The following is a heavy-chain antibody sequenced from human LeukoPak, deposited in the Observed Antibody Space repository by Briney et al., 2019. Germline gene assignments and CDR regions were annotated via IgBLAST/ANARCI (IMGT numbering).Heavy chain of an antibody. J-gene: IGHJ5*02. D-gene: IGHD6-19*01. Sequence: SETLSVTCTVSGGSISSGTNYWSWIRQPAGKGLEWIGRIYTSGSTNYNPSLKSRVTISLDPSKNQFSLKLSSVTAADTAVYYCARDGSGWLNWFDPWGQGTLVTVSS. CDR3: ARDGSGWLNWFDP. V-gene: IGHV4-61*02. CDR1: GGSISSGTNY. CDR2: IYTSGST.